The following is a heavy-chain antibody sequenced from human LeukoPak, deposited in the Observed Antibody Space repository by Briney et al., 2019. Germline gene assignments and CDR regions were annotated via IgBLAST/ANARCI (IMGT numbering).Heavy chain of an antibody. V-gene: IGHV3-15*01. D-gene: IGHD1-1*01. CDR3: TTDRRRYYYFYY. CDR1: GFTFSNAC. J-gene: IGHJ4*02. Sequence: GGSLRLSCAASGFTFSNACMRWVRQAPGKGLEWVGRIKTKTDGGTTDYAAPVKGRLIISRDDSKNTLYLQMNSLKTEDTAAYYCTTDRRRYYYFYYWGQGTLVTVSS. CDR2: IKTKTDGGTT.